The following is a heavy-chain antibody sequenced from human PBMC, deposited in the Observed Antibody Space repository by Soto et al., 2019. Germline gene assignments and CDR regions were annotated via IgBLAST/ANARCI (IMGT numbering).Heavy chain of an antibody. CDR1: GFTFSSYG. V-gene: IGHV3-30*18. Sequence: QVQLVESGGGVVQPGRSLRLSCAASGFTFSSYGMHWVRQAPGKGLEWVAVISYDGSNKYYADSVKGRFTISRDNSKNTLYLQMNSLRAEDTAVYYCAKDSEVYYDFWSGYSGEWLLRGGGGMDVWGQGTTVTVSS. CDR3: AKDSEVYYDFWSGYSGEWLLRGGGGMDV. D-gene: IGHD3-3*01. CDR2: ISYDGSNK. J-gene: IGHJ6*02.